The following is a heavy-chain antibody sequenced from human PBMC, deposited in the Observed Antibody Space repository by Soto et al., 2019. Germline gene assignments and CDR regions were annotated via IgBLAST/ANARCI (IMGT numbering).Heavy chain of an antibody. CDR2: IYYSGST. CDR1: GGSISSYY. CDR3: ARRGWGSDYFDY. J-gene: IGHJ4*02. Sequence: SVTLSLTCTVSGGSISSYYWSWIRQPPGKGLEWIGYIYYSGSTNYNPSLKSRVTISVDTSKNQFSLKLSSVTAADTAVYYCARRGWGSDYFDYWGQGTLVTVSS. D-gene: IGHD7-27*01. V-gene: IGHV4-59*08.